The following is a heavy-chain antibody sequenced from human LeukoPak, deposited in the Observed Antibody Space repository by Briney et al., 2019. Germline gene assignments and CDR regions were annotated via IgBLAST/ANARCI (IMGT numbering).Heavy chain of an antibody. D-gene: IGHD3-16*02. CDR1: AFTFRTYS. CDR2: ISGSTSYI. J-gene: IGHJ4*02. Sequence: GGSLRLSCVASAFTFRTYSMHWVRQAPGKGLEWVSSISGSTSYIYYADSVRGRFTISRDNAKNSMYLQMNSMRAEDTAVYYRARGSDFVWGSYRPYFDYWGQGNLVTVSS. V-gene: IGHV3-21*01. CDR3: ARGSDFVWGSYRPYFDY.